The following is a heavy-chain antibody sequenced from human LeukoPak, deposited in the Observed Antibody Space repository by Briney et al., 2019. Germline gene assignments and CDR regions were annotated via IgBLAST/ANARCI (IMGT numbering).Heavy chain of an antibody. V-gene: IGHV1-18*01. CDR1: GYTFTSYG. CDR3: ARKTIFGSWFDP. J-gene: IGHJ5*02. CDR2: ISAYNGNT. Sequence: ASVKVSCTGSGYTFTSYGISWVRQAPGQGLEWMGWISAYNGNTNYAQKLQGRVIMTTDTSTSTAYMELRSLRSDDTAVYDCARKTIFGSWFDPWGQGTLVTVSS. D-gene: IGHD3-3*01.